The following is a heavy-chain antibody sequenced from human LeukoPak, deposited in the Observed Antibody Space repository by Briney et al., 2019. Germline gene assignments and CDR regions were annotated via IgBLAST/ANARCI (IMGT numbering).Heavy chain of an antibody. Sequence: NPGGSLRLSCTAYGFTFRDYYMSWIRQAPGKGLEWLSYISVGGNTVSYAESVKGRFTISRDNAKNSVFLQIDGLRVEDTAMYYCARDRQFRLHDPWGQGILVTVSS. CDR3: ARDRQFRLHDP. V-gene: IGHV3-11*01. CDR2: ISVGGNTV. CDR1: GFTFRDYY. D-gene: IGHD3-16*01. J-gene: IGHJ5*02.